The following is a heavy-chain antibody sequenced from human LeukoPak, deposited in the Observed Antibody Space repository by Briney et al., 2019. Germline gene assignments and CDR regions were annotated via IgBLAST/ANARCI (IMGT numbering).Heavy chain of an antibody. J-gene: IGHJ6*03. CDR2: TYYRSKWYN. V-gene: IGHV6-1*01. CDR1: GDSVSSNSAA. D-gene: IGHD3-3*01. Sequence: SQTLSLTCAISGDSVSSNSAAWNWIRQSPSRGLEWLGRTYYRSKWYNDYAVSVKSRITINPDTSKNQFSLQLNSVTPEDTAVYYCARDGHGDFWRARRTYYMDVWGKGTTVTVSS. CDR3: ARDGHGDFWRARRTYYMDV.